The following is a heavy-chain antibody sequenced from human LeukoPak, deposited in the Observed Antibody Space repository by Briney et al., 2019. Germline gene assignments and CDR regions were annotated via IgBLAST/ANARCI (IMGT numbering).Heavy chain of an antibody. Sequence: PGGSLRLFCAASGFTFSSYSMNWVRQAPGKGLEWVSSISSSSSYIYYADSVKGRFTISRDNAKNSLYLQMNSLRAEDTAVYYCARDASATAAAGSYFDYWGQGTLVTVSS. CDR2: ISSSSSYI. D-gene: IGHD6-13*01. V-gene: IGHV3-21*01. J-gene: IGHJ4*02. CDR1: GFTFSSYS. CDR3: ARDASATAAAGSYFDY.